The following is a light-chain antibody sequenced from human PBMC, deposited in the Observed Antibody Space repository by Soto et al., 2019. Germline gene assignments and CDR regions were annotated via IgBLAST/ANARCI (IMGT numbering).Light chain of an antibody. CDR2: AAS. Sequence: DIQMTQSPSSLSASVGDRVTITCRASQSISTFLNWYQQKPGKAPNLLIYAASGLQSGVPSRFSGSGSGTDFTPPISSLQPEDFATYYCQPSYRTPITFGQGTRLEIK. CDR1: QSISTF. J-gene: IGKJ5*01. CDR3: QPSYRTPIT. V-gene: IGKV1-39*01.